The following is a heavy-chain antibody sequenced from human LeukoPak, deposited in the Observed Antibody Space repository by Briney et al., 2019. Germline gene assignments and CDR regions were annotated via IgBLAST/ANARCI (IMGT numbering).Heavy chain of an antibody. J-gene: IGHJ3*02. D-gene: IGHD3-22*01. Sequence: SETLSLTCAVSGGSISSGGYSWSWIRQPPGKGLEWIGYIYYSGSTYYNPSLKSRVTISVDTSKNQFSLKLSSVTAADTAVYYCARRVLNYYDSSGYHPPAFDIWGQGTTVTISS. CDR2: IYYSGST. CDR1: GGSISSGGYS. CDR3: ARRVLNYYDSSGYHPPAFDI. V-gene: IGHV4-30-4*07.